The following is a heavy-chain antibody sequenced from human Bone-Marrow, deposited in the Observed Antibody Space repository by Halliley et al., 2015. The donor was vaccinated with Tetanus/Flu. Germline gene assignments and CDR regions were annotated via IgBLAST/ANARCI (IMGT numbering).Heavy chain of an antibody. CDR3: AGAQNEHYFDF. Sequence: TLSLTCTVSGAPFTDFYWSWIRQSPGKGLEWIGHIYYSGSTNYNPSLKSRISISIDTFKTLLSLNMKSVTAADTAVYICAGAQNEHYFDFWGRGALVTVSP. CDR2: IYYSGST. J-gene: IGHJ4*02. CDR1: GAPFTDFY. V-gene: IGHV4-59*08.